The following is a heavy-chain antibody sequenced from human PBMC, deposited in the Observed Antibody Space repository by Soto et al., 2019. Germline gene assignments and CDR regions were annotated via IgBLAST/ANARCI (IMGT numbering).Heavy chain of an antibody. CDR2: ISGSGGST. J-gene: IGHJ3*02. D-gene: IGHD2-15*01. V-gene: IGHV3-23*01. Sequence: PGGSLRLSCAASGFTFSSYAMSWVRQAPGKGLEWVSAISGSGGSTYYADSVKGRFTISRDNSKNTLYLQMNSLRAEDTAVYHCAKAPPGGLGYCSGGSCPIHDAFDIWGQGTMVTVSS. CDR1: GFTFSSYA. CDR3: AKAPPGGLGYCSGGSCPIHDAFDI.